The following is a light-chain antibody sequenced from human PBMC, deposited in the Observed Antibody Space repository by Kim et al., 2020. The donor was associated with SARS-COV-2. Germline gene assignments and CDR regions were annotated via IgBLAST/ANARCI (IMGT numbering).Light chain of an antibody. Sequence: SSELTQDPAVSVALGQTVRITCQGDSLRSYYASWYQQKPGQAPVLVIYGKNNRPSGIPDRFSGSSSGNTASLTITGAQAEDEADYYCNSRDSSGNHLGVFGGGTQLTVL. CDR2: GKN. CDR1: SLRSYY. CDR3: NSRDSSGNHLGV. V-gene: IGLV3-19*01. J-gene: IGLJ2*01.